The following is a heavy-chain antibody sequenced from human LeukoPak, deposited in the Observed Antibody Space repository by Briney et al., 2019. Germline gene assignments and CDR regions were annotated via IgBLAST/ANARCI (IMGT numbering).Heavy chain of an antibody. J-gene: IGHJ2*01. V-gene: IGHV3-23*01. Sequence: ETLSLTCAVYGESFSDYYWSWIRQPPGKGLEWVSGISGSGGSTYYADSVKGRFTISRDNSKNTEYLQMNSLRAEDTAVYYCAKDIVVVPAPVGYFDLWGRGTLVTVSS. CDR1: GESFSDYY. D-gene: IGHD2-2*01. CDR2: ISGSGGST. CDR3: AKDIVVVPAPVGYFDL.